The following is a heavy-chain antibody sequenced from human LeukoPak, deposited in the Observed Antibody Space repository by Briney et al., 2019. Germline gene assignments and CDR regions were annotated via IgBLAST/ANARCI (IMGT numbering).Heavy chain of an antibody. CDR2: IYYSGST. CDR1: GGSISSYY. D-gene: IGHD2-8*01. J-gene: IGHJ4*02. Sequence: SETLSLTCTVSGGSISSYYWSWIRQPPGKGLEWIGYIYYSGSTNYNPSLKSRVTISVDTSKNQFSLKLSSETAADTAVYYCARHLVPYGHDYWGQGTLVTVSS. V-gene: IGHV4-59*08. CDR3: ARHLVPYGHDY.